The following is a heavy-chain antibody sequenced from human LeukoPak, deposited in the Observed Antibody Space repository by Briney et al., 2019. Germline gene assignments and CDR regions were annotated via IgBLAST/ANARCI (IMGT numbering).Heavy chain of an antibody. CDR1: GGSISSYY. D-gene: IGHD3-10*01. J-gene: IGHJ4*02. CDR3: ARTARGSTRTWDY. V-gene: IGHV4-59*01. CDR2: IYYSGST. Sequence: SETLSLTCTVSGGSISSYYWSWIRQPPGKGLEWIGYIYYSGSTNYNPSLKSRVTISVDTSKNQFSLKLSSVTAADTAVYYCARTARGSTRTWDYWGQGTLVTVSS.